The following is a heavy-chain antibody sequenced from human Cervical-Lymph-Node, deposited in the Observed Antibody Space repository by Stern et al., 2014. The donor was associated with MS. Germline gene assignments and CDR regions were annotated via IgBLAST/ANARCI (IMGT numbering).Heavy chain of an antibody. J-gene: IGHJ4*02. Sequence: EVQLLESGAEVKKPGESLKISCKGSGYSFTSYWIGWVRQMPGKGLEWVGIIYPGDSHTRDSPSFQGQVTISADKSISTAYLQWSSLKASDTAMYYCARPTVTSGYFDYWGQGTLVTVSS. CDR2: IYPGDSHT. V-gene: IGHV5-51*01. CDR1: GYSFTSYW. D-gene: IGHD4-17*01. CDR3: ARPTVTSGYFDY.